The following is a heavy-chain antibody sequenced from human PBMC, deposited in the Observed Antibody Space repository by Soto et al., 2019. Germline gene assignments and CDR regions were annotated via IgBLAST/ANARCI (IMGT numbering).Heavy chain of an antibody. Sequence: PGGSLRLSCAASGFTFSSYSMNWVRQAPGKGLEWVSSISSSSSYIYYADSVKGRFTISRDNAKNSLYLQMNSLRAEDTAVYYCARDRKDFGVVTLYYYYYYGMDVWGQGTTVTVSS. D-gene: IGHD3-3*01. J-gene: IGHJ6*02. V-gene: IGHV3-21*04. CDR3: ARDRKDFGVVTLYYYYYYGMDV. CDR1: GFTFSSYS. CDR2: ISSSSSYI.